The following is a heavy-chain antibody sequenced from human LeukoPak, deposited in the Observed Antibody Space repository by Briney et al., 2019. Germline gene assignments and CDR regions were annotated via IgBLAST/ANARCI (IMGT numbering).Heavy chain of an antibody. J-gene: IGHJ3*02. CDR2: IYPGDSDT. CDR1: GYSFTSYW. V-gene: IGHV5-51*01. D-gene: IGHD2-21*02. CDR3: ARKIRYCGGDCYFDAFDI. Sequence: GESLKISCKGSGYSFTSYWIGWVRQMPGKGLEWMGIIYPGDSDTRYSPSLQGQVTISADKSISTAYLQWSSLKASDTAMYYCARKIRYCGGDCYFDAFDIWGQGTMVTVSS.